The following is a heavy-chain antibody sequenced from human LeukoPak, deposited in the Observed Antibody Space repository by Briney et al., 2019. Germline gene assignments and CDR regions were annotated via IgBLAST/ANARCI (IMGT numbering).Heavy chain of an antibody. CDR1: GFTFSSYE. CDR2: IGSSGRTI. V-gene: IGHV3-48*03. D-gene: IGHD5-18*01. J-gene: IGHJ4*02. Sequence: GGSLRLSCAASGFTFSSYEMNWVRQAPGKGLEWVSYIGSSGRTIYYADSVKGRFTISRDNAKNSLYLQMNSLRSEDTAVYYCARGQDTTMVTDWGQGTLVTVSS. CDR3: ARGQDTTMVTD.